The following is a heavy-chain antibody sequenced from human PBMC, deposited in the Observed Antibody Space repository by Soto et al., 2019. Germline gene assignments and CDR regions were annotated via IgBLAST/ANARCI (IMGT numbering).Heavy chain of an antibody. Sequence: GGSLRLSCAASGFTFSSYSMNWVRQAPGKGLEWVSSISSSSSYIYYADSVKGRFTISRDNAKNSLYLQMNSLRAEDTAVYYCARTAPDYGDYDYYMDVWGKGTTVTVSS. D-gene: IGHD4-17*01. J-gene: IGHJ6*03. V-gene: IGHV3-21*01. CDR1: GFTFSSYS. CDR3: ARTAPDYGDYDYYMDV. CDR2: ISSSSSYI.